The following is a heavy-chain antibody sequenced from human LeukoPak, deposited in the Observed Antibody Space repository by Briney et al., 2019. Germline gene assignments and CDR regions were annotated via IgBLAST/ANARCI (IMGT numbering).Heavy chain of an antibody. J-gene: IGHJ3*02. D-gene: IGHD3-22*01. CDR3: ARGEANYYDSSGPI. CDR1: GFTFSSYA. CDR2: ISYDGSNK. Sequence: GRSLRLSCAASGFTFSSYAMHWVSQAPGKGLEWVAVISYDGSNKYYADSVKGRFTISRDNSKNTLYLQMNSLRAEDTAVYYCARGEANYYDSSGPIWGQGTMVTVSS. V-gene: IGHV3-30*04.